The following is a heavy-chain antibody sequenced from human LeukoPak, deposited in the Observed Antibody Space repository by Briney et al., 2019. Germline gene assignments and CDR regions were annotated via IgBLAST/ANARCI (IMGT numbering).Heavy chain of an antibody. J-gene: IGHJ4*02. CDR2: ISGSGGTT. Sequence: SSSSYYWGWIRQAPGKGLEWVSTISGSGGTTYYADSVKGRFTISRDNSKNTLYLQMNSLRAEDTAVYYCATTILTSSLDYWGQGTLVTVSS. D-gene: IGHD2-2*01. CDR3: ATTILTSSLDY. V-gene: IGHV3-23*01. CDR1: SSSSYY.